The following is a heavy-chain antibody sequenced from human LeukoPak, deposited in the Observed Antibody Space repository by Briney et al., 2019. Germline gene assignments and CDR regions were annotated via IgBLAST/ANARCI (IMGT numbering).Heavy chain of an antibody. CDR2: INPNSGGT. CDR1: GYTFTGYY. V-gene: IGHV1-2*02. J-gene: IGHJ4*02. D-gene: IGHD4-17*01. CDR3: ARELTTVTTAPDY. Sequence: ASVKVSCKASGYTFTGYYMHWVRQAPGQGLEWMGWINPNSGGTNYAQKLQGRVTMTTDTSTSTAYMELRSLRSDDTAVYYCARELTTVTTAPDYWGQGTLVTVSS.